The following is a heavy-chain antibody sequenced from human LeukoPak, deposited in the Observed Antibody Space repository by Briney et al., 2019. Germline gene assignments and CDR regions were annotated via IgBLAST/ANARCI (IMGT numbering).Heavy chain of an antibody. V-gene: IGHV3-23*01. D-gene: IGHD5-12*01. CDR2: ISGSGHST. Sequence: PGGSLRLSCAASGFTFSSYAMSWVRQAPGKGLEWVSAISGSGHSTNYADSVKGRFTISRDNSKNTLYLQMNSLRVEDTAVYYCARGDGYAQRDWGQGTLVTVPS. CDR1: GFTFSSYA. CDR3: ARGDGYAQRD. J-gene: IGHJ4*02.